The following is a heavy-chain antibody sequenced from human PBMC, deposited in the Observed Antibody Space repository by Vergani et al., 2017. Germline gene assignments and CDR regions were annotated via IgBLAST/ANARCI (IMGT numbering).Heavy chain of an antibody. CDR3: ANSVIAGNVGVAYFGMDV. CDR2: IRYDGSSE. J-gene: IGHJ6*02. V-gene: IGHV3-30*02. CDR1: GFTLNTYG. D-gene: IGHD2/OR15-2a*01. Sequence: QVQILQSGGGVVQPGGSLRLSCTLSGFTLNTYGIHWVRQAPGKGLEWVSFIRYDGSSEYYGDSVMSRFTISRDKSQNTVHLQMNSLRTEDTAVYFCANSVIAGNVGVAYFGMDVWGRGTTVTVSS.